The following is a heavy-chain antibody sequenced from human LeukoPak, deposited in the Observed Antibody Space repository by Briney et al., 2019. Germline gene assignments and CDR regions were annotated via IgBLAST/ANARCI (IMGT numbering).Heavy chain of an antibody. CDR1: GFTFSRYT. Sequence: GRSLRLSCAASGFTFSRYTMHWVRQAPSQGLEWVAVISFDGSHKSFADSVQGRFTISRDNSRTTGYLQMNSLREEDTAMYFCARDLTSGGLLDYWGQGTLVTVST. J-gene: IGHJ4*02. V-gene: IGHV3-30-3*01. CDR3: ARDLTSGGLLDY. D-gene: IGHD4-23*01. CDR2: ISFDGSHK.